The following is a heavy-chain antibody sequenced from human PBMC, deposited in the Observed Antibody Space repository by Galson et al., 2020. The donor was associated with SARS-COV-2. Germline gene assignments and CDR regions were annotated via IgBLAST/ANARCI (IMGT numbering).Heavy chain of an antibody. CDR3: ARGWHYYDSSGYMLFDY. D-gene: IGHD3-22*01. CDR2: INHSGST. V-gene: IGHV4-34*01. Sequence: SETLSLTCAVYGGSFSSYYWSWIRQPPGKGLEWIGEINHSGSTNYNPSLKSRVTISVDTSKNQFSLKLSSVTAADTAVYYCARGWHYYDSSGYMLFDYWGQGTLVTVSS. CDR1: GGSFSSYY. J-gene: IGHJ4*02.